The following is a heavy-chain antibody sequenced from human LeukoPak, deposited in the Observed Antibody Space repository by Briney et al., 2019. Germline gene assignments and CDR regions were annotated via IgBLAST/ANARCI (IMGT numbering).Heavy chain of an antibody. CDR1: GGTFSSYA. V-gene: IGHV1-69*13. D-gene: IGHD2-15*01. CDR2: IIPLFGTA. J-gene: IGHJ5*02. Sequence: ASVKVSCKASGGTFSSYAISWVRQAPGQGLEWMGGIIPLFGTANYAQKFQGRVTITADESTSTAYMELSSLRSEDTAVYYCARGRMRGYCSGGSCPTWGQGTLVTVSS. CDR3: ARGRMRGYCSGGSCPT.